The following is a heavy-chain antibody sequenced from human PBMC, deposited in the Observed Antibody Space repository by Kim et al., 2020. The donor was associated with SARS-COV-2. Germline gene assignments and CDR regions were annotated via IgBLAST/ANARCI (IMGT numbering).Heavy chain of an antibody. CDR1: GGSISSYY. CDR2: IYYSGST. D-gene: IGHD6-19*01. Sequence: SETLSLTCTVSGGSISSYYWSWIRQPPGKGLEWIGYIYYSGSTNYNPSLKSRVTISVDTSKNQFSLKLSSVTAADTAVYYCARDRVSSGWYGDYYYYGMDVWGQGTTVTVSS. J-gene: IGHJ6*02. CDR3: ARDRVSSGWYGDYYYYGMDV. V-gene: IGHV4-59*01.